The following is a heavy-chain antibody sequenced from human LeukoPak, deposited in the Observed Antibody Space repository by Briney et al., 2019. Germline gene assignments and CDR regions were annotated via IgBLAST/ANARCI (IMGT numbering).Heavy chain of an antibody. CDR2: INHSGST. CDR1: GGSFSGYY. V-gene: IGHV4-34*01. Sequence: SETLSLTCAVYGGSFSGYYWGWIRQPPGKGLEWIGEINHSGSTNYNPSLKSRVTISVDTSKNQFSLKLSSVTAADTAVYYCARGLVGARHDAFDIWGQGTMVTVSS. J-gene: IGHJ3*02. CDR3: ARGLVGARHDAFDI. D-gene: IGHD1-26*01.